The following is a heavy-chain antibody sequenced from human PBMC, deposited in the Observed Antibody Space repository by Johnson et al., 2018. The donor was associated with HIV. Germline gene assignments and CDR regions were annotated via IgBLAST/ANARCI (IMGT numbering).Heavy chain of an antibody. V-gene: IGHV3-30*02. D-gene: IGHD1-26*01. CDR1: GFTFSSYG. CDR3: AKDSRRWGAFSDAFDI. J-gene: IGHJ3*02. Sequence: QVQLVESGGGVVQPGGSLRLSCAASGFTFSSYGMHWVRQAPGKGLEWVAFIRYDGSNKYYADSVKGRFTISRDNSKNTLYLQMNSLRAEDTAVYDCAKDSRRWGAFSDAFDIWGQGTMVTVSS. CDR2: IRYDGSNK.